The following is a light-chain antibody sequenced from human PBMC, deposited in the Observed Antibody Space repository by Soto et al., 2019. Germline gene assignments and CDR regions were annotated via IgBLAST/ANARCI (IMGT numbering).Light chain of an antibody. CDR2: GAS. J-gene: IGKJ2*01. CDR1: QSVSSN. CDR3: QQYNNWPPYI. Sequence: EIVMTQSPATLSVSQGEIATLSCMASQSVSSNLAWYQQKPGQAPRLLIYGASTRASGIPAMFSGSGSETEFTLTISSLQSEDFSVYYCQQYNNWPPYIFCQGTKLEIK. V-gene: IGKV3-15*01.